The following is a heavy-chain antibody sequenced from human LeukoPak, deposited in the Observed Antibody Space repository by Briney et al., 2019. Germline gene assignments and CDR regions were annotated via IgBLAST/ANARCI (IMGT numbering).Heavy chain of an antibody. J-gene: IGHJ4*02. V-gene: IGHV1-69*06. D-gene: IGHD2-8*01. Sequence: SVKVSCKASGGTFSSYAISWVRQAPGQGLEWMGGIIPIFGTANYAQKFQGRVTITADKSTSTAYMELSSLRSEDTAVYYCARDKTRYCTNGVCYTGDFDYWGQGTLVTVSS. CDR3: ARDKTRYCTNGVCYTGDFDY. CDR1: GGTFSSYA. CDR2: IIPIFGTA.